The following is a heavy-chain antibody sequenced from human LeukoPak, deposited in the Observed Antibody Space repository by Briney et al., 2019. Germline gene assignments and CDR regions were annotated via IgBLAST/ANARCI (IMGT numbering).Heavy chain of an antibody. J-gene: IGHJ3*02. CDR2: IYYSGST. D-gene: IGHD6-13*01. Sequence: RPSETLSLTCTVSGGSISSSSYYWGWIRQPPGKGLEWIGSIYYSGSTYYNPSLKSRVTISVDKSKNQFSLKLSSVTAADTAVYYCARVGWGHSSSWYRKNDAFDIWGQGTMVTVSS. CDR1: GGSISSSSYY. CDR3: ARVGWGHSSSWYRKNDAFDI. V-gene: IGHV4-39*07.